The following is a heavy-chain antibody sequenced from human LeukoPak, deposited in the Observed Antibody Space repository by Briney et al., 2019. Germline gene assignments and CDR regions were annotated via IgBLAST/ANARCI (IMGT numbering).Heavy chain of an antibody. CDR1: GYTFTVSY. D-gene: IGHD4-17*01. V-gene: IGHV1-2*02. CDR2: INPNSGAT. Sequence: ASVKVSCKASGYTFTVSYLHWVRQAPGQGLEWMGWINPNSGATNFARQFHGRVTMTRDTSISTAYMELSRLRSDATAVYHCARGLTTVTFDCWGQGTLVTVSS. CDR3: ARGLTTVTFDC. J-gene: IGHJ4*02.